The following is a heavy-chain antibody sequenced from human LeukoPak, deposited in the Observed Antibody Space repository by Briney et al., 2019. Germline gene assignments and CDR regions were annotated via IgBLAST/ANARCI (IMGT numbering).Heavy chain of an antibody. J-gene: IGHJ5*02. Sequence: ASVKVSCKASGGTFSSYTISWVRQAPGQGLEWMGRIIPILGIANYAQKFQGRVTITADKSTRTAYMELSSLRSEDTAVYYCAKEYYYDSSGLNWFDPWGQGTLVTVSS. CDR2: IIPILGIA. D-gene: IGHD3-22*01. V-gene: IGHV1-69*02. CDR3: AKEYYYDSSGLNWFDP. CDR1: GGTFSSYT.